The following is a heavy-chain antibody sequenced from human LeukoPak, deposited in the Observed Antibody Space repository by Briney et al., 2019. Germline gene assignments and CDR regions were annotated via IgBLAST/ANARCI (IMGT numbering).Heavy chain of an antibody. V-gene: IGHV3-23*01. J-gene: IGHJ5*02. CDR3: AKQTADFWSGTWNESWFDP. CDR2: ISGSGGIT. CDR1: GLTFSSYA. Sequence: GGSLRLSCAASGLTFSSYALSWVRQAPGKGLEWVSAISGSGGITYYADSVKGRFTISRDNSKNTLYLQMNSLRAEDTAVYYYAKQTADFWSGTWNESWFDPWGQGTLVTVSS. D-gene: IGHD3-3*01.